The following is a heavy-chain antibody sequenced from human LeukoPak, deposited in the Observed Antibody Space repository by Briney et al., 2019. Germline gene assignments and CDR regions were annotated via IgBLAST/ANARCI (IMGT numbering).Heavy chain of an antibody. CDR1: GYTFTSYA. Sequence: SVKVSCKASGYTFTSYAFNWVRQAPGQGLEWMGGIIPIFGTANYAQKFQGRVTITADESTSTAYMELSSLRSEDTAVYYCARGADSSGYFDYWGQGTLVTVSS. V-gene: IGHV1-69*13. J-gene: IGHJ4*02. CDR2: IIPIFGTA. D-gene: IGHD3-22*01. CDR3: ARGADSSGYFDY.